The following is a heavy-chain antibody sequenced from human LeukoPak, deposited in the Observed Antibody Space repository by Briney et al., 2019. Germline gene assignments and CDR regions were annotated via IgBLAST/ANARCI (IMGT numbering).Heavy chain of an antibody. V-gene: IGHV3-7*01. D-gene: IGHD3-9*01. CDR3: AKDTVRYDILTGYLDP. Sequence: GGSLRLSCAASGFTFSSYWMSWVRQAPGKGLEWVANIKQDGSEKYYVDSVKGRFTISRDNAKNSLYLQMNSLRAEDTAVYYCAKDTVRYDILTGYLDPWGQGTLVTVSS. CDR2: IKQDGSEK. J-gene: IGHJ5*02. CDR1: GFTFSSYW.